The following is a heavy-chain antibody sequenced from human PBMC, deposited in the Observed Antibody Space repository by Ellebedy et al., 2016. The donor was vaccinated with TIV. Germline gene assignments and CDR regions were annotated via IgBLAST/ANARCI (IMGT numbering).Heavy chain of an antibody. CDR2: INARNGNT. V-gene: IGHV1-18*04. J-gene: IGHJ4*02. D-gene: IGHD3-16*01. CDR3: AREWGDERYFDY. Sequence: AASVKVSCKASGYTFTRYGISWVRQAPGQGLEWMGWINARNGNTNYAQKLRSRVTMTTDPSTNTAYMELRSLRSDDPAVYYCAREWGDERYFDYWGQGTLVTVSS. CDR1: GYTFTRYG.